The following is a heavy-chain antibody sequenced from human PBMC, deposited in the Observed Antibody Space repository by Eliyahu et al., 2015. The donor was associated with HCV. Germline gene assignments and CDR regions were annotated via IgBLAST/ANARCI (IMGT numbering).Heavy chain of an antibody. Sequence: QITLTESGPTLVKPTQTXTLTCTFSGFSLXTSGVGVGWIRQPPGKALEWLALIYWNDDKRYSPSLESRLTITKDTAKNQVVLTMSNMDPVDTATYYCIHRSGVFSYFYGVDVWGQGTTVTVSS. J-gene: IGHJ6*02. CDR2: IYWNDDK. CDR3: IHRSGVFSYFYGVDV. V-gene: IGHV2-5*01. D-gene: IGHD7-27*01. CDR1: GFSLXTSGVG.